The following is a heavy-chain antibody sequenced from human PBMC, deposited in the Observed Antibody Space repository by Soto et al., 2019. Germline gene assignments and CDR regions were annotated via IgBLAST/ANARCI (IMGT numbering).Heavy chain of an antibody. V-gene: IGHV4-31*03. CDR3: ARDARRVDYCSSTSCSLGFLGYYGMDV. CDR2: IYYSGST. D-gene: IGHD2-2*01. J-gene: IGHJ6*02. CDR1: GGSISSGGYY. Sequence: SETLSLTCTVSGGSISSGGYYWSWIRQHPGKGLEWIGYIYYSGSTYYNPSLKSRVTISVDTSKNQFSLKLSSVTAADTAVYYCARDARRVDYCSSTSCSLGFLGYYGMDVWGQGTTVTVSS.